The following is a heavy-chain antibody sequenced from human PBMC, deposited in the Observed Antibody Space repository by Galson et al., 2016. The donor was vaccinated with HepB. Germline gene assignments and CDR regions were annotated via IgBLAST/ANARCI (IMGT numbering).Heavy chain of an antibody. D-gene: IGHD6-6*01. Sequence: SLRLSCAASGFTFNSYAMHWVRQAPGKGLEWVAVISYDGSNKYYADSVKGRFTISRDNSKNTLYLQMNSLRAEDTAVYYCARAYHDEYSSSSEVFWFDPWGQGTLVAVSS. CDR2: ISYDGSNK. V-gene: IGHV3-30-3*01. CDR1: GFTFNSYA. J-gene: IGHJ5*02. CDR3: ARAYHDEYSSSSEVFWFDP.